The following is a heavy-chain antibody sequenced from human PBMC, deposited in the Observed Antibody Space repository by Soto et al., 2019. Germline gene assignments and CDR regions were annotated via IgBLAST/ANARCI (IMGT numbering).Heavy chain of an antibody. J-gene: IGHJ3*02. D-gene: IGHD3-22*01. CDR1: GYTFTSYG. CDR2: ISAYNGNT. Sequence: GASVKVSCKASGYTFTSYGINWVRQAPGQGLEWMGWISAYNGNTNYAQKLQGRVTMTTDTSTSTAYMELRSLRSDDTAVYYCARDSLPRTAYDYDSSGENAFYIWGQGTMVPGSS. V-gene: IGHV1-18*01. CDR3: ARDSLPRTAYDYDSSGENAFYI.